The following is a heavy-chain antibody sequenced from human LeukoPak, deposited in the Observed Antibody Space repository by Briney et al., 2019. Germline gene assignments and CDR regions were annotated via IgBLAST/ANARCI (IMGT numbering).Heavy chain of an antibody. J-gene: IGHJ6*03. CDR1: GGTSSSYA. CDR3: ARVKAYSSSLYYYYYMDV. Sequence: ASVKVSCKASGGTSSSYAISWVRQAPGQGLEWMGGIIPIFGTADFAQKFQGRVTITTDESTSTAYMELSSLRSEDTAVYYCARVKAYSSSLYYYYYMDVWGKGTTVTVSS. CDR2: IIPIFGTA. V-gene: IGHV1-69*05. D-gene: IGHD6-6*01.